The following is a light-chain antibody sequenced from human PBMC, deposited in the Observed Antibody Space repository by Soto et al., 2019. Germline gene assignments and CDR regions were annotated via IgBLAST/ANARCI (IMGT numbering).Light chain of an antibody. CDR3: LLSYGGAYV. CDR2: DTS. CDR1: TGAVTSGHY. J-gene: IGLJ1*01. V-gene: IGLV7-46*01. Sequence: QAVVTQEPSLTVSPGGTVTLTCGSSTGAVTSGHYPYWFQQEPGRAPRTLIYDTSDKHSWTPARFSGSLLGGKAALTLSGAQPEDEAEYYCLLSYGGAYVFGTGTKLTVL.